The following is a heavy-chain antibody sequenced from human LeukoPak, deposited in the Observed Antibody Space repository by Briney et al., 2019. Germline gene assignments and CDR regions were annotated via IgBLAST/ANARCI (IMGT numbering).Heavy chain of an antibody. J-gene: IGHJ4*02. Sequence: PGGSLRLSCEASGFTFNNNAMTWVRQAPGKGLEWVSGISGSGGSTYYADSVKGRFTISRDNSKNTLYLQMNSLRAEDTAIYYCARPGHDDYGDYARNWGQGTLVTVSS. CDR2: ISGSGGST. V-gene: IGHV3-23*01. D-gene: IGHD4-17*01. CDR3: ARPGHDDYGDYARN. CDR1: GFTFNNNA.